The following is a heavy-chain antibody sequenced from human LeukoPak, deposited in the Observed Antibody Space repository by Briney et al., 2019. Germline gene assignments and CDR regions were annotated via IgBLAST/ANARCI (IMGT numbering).Heavy chain of an antibody. J-gene: IGHJ4*02. V-gene: IGHV4-59*01. D-gene: IGHD1-26*01. CDR3: ARETVGATIIS. Sequence: SETLSLTCTVSGASISSYFWSWIRQPPGKGLEWIGYMQYSGSANYNPSLKSRVTISVDTSKNQFSLKLSSVTAADTAVYYCARETVGATIISWGQGTLVTVSS. CDR2: MQYSGSA. CDR1: GASISSYF.